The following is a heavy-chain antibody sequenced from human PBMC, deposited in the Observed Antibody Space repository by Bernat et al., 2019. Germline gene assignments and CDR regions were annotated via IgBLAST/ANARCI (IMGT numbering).Heavy chain of an antibody. J-gene: IGHJ6*01. Sequence: FSSYAMHWVRQAPGKGLEWVAVISYDGSNKYYADSVKGRFTISRDNSKNTLYLQMNSLRAEDTAVYYCARGAVMVRGATYDYFGMD. CDR2: ISYDGSNK. CDR1: FSSYA. V-gene: IGHV3-30-3*01. D-gene: IGHD3-10*01. CDR3: ARGAVMVRGATYDYFGMD.